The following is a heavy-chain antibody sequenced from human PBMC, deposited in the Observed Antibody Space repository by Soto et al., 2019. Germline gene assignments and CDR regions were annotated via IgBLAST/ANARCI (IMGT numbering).Heavy chain of an antibody. D-gene: IGHD6-19*01. Sequence: GASVKVSCKASGYTFTSYGISWVRQAPGQGLEWMGWISAYNGNTNYAQKLQGRVTMTTDTSTSTAYMELRILRSDDTAVYYCARVGNIAVAGTSPYYYYYGMDVWGQGTTVTVSS. V-gene: IGHV1-18*04. CDR1: GYTFTSYG. CDR3: ARVGNIAVAGTSPYYYYYGMDV. CDR2: ISAYNGNT. J-gene: IGHJ6*02.